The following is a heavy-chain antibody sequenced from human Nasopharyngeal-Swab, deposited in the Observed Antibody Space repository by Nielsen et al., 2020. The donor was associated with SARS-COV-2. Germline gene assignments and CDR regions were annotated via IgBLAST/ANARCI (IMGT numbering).Heavy chain of an antibody. D-gene: IGHD3-10*01. CDR2: FDPEDGET. J-gene: IGHJ6*03. CDR3: ATIEISGKGAYYYYMDV. V-gene: IGHV1-24*01. Sequence: WVRQAPGQGLEWMGGFDPEDGETIYAQKFQGRVTMTEDTSTDTAYMELSSLRSEDTAVYYWATIEISGKGAYYYYMDVWGKGTTVTVSS.